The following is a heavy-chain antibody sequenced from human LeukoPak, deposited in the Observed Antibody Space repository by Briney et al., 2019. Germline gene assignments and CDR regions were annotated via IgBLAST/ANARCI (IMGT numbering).Heavy chain of an antibody. CDR2: ISAYNGNT. CDR1: GYTFTSYG. D-gene: IGHD3-3*01. Sequence: ASVKVSCKASGYTFTSYGISWVRQAPGQGLEWMGWISAYNGNTNYAQKLQGRVTMTTDTSTSTAYMELSRLRSDDTAVYYCARDLSRRITIFGVVALWGQGTLVTVSS. CDR3: ARDLSRRITIFGVVAL. V-gene: IGHV1-18*01. J-gene: IGHJ4*02.